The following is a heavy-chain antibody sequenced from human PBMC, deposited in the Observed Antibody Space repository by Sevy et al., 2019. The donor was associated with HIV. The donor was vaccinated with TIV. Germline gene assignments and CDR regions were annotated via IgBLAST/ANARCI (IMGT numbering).Heavy chain of an antibody. CDR3: ARENAGHGYGMDV. Sequence: GGSLRLSCAASGFTVSSNYMSWVRQAPGKGLEWVSVIYSGGSTYYADSVKGRFTISRDNSKNTLYLQMNSLRAEDTAVYYCARENAGHGYGMDVWGQGTTVTVSS. V-gene: IGHV3-53*01. CDR1: GFTVSSNY. J-gene: IGHJ6*02. CDR2: IYSGGST.